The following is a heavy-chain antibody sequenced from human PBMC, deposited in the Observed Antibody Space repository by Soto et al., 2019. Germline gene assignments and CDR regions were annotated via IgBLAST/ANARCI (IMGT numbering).Heavy chain of an antibody. Sequence: SVKVSCKASGGTFSSYAISWVRQAPGQGLEWMGGIIPIFGTANYAQKFQGRVTITADESTSTAYMELSSLRSEDTAVYYCARAFDDGGNPYWYFDLWGRGTLVTVSS. CDR1: GGTFSSYA. CDR2: IIPIFGTA. D-gene: IGHD2-15*01. V-gene: IGHV1-69*13. J-gene: IGHJ2*01. CDR3: ARAFDDGGNPYWYFDL.